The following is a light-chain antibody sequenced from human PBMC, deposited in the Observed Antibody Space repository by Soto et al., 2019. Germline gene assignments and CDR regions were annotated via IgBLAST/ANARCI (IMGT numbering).Light chain of an antibody. CDR2: KAS. V-gene: IGKV1-5*03. Sequence: DIQMTQSPSTLSASVGDRVTITCRASQSISSWLAWYQQKPGKAPKLLIYKASSLESGVPSRFRRRGSGTEFTLTISCLQPDDFATYYCQQYNSYALTFGGWTKVEIK. CDR1: QSISSW. J-gene: IGKJ4*01. CDR3: QQYNSYALT.